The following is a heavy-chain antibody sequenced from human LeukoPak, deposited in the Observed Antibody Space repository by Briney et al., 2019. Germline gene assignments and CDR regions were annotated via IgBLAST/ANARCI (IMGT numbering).Heavy chain of an antibody. D-gene: IGHD6-19*01. J-gene: IGHJ5*02. V-gene: IGHV6-1*01. CDR1: GDSVSTNGVA. CDR3: ARGSDGWYGSWFDP. Sequence: SQTLSLTCGISGDSVSTNGVAWNWIRQSPSRGLEWLGRTYYRSKWYNDYAVSVKSRITINPDTSKNQCSLQLNSVTPENTAVYYCARGSDGWYGSWFDPWGQGTLVTVSS. CDR2: TYYRSKWYN.